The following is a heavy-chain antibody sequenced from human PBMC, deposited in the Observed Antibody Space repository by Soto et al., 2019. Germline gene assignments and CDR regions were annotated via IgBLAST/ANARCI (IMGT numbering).Heavy chain of an antibody. J-gene: IGHJ1*01. Sequence: QAQLQESGPGQVKPSETLSLICNVYGDSMSSFYWSWIRQPAGKGLEWIGRIYTSGSTIYNPSLKSRVTMSIDTSKNQFSLKLNSVTAADTAVYFCARGAEVAGTRVSRVYFQEWGQGTLVTVSS. CDR3: ARGAEVAGTRVSRVYFQE. CDR1: GDSMSSFY. D-gene: IGHD6-19*01. CDR2: IYTSGST. V-gene: IGHV4-4*07.